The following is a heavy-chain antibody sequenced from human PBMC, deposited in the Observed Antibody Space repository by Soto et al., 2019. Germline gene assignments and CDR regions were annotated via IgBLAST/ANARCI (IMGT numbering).Heavy chain of an antibody. D-gene: IGHD3-3*01. CDR2: INHSGST. J-gene: IGHJ6*02. V-gene: IGHV4-34*01. CDR1: GGSFSGYY. CDR3: ARGPIGREWLLALGYYYYGMDV. Sequence: QVQLQQWGAGLLKPSETLSLTCAVYGGSFSGYYWSWIRQPPGKGLEWIGEINHSGSTNYNPSLKSRVTISVDTSKNQFSLKLSSVTAADTAVYYCARGPIGREWLLALGYYYYGMDVWGQGTTVTVSS.